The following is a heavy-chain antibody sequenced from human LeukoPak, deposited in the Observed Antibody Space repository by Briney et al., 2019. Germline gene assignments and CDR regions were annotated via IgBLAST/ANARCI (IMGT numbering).Heavy chain of an antibody. CDR1: GGTFSSYA. D-gene: IGHD2-15*01. V-gene: IGHV1-69*06. CDR2: IIPIFGTA. J-gene: IGHJ6*03. CDR3: ARDSGASNYYYYMDV. Sequence: GASVKVSCKASGGTFSSYAISWVRQAPGQGLEWMGGIIPIFGTANYAQKFQGRVTITADKSTSTAYMELSSLRSEDTAVYYCARDSGASNYYYYMDVWGKGTTVTVSS.